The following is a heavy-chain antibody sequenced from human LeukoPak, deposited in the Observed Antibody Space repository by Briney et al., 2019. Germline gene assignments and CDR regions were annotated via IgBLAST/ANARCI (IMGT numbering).Heavy chain of an antibody. J-gene: IGHJ4*02. CDR2: IYYSGST. CDR3: ARHGLSSGWYQVVY. V-gene: IGHV4-59*08. CDR1: GGSISSYY. Sequence: PSETLSLTCTVSGGSISSYYWSWIRQPPGKGLEWIGYIYYSGSTNYNPSLKSRVTISVDTSKNQFSLKLSSVTAADTAVYYCARHGLSSGWYQVVYWGQGTLVTVSS. D-gene: IGHD6-19*01.